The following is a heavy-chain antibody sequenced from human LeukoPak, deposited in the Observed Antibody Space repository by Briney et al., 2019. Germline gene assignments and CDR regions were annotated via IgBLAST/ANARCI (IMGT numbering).Heavy chain of an antibody. J-gene: IGHJ4*02. D-gene: IGHD5-18*01. V-gene: IGHV4-39*01. Sequence: PSETLSLTCTVSGGSISSSSYYWGWIRQPPGKGLEWIGSIYYSGSTYYNPSLKSRVTISVDTSKNQFSLKLSSVTAADTAVYYCARKGGHRYGGDYWGQGTLVTVSS. CDR3: ARKGGHRYGGDY. CDR1: GGSISSSSYY. CDR2: IYYSGST.